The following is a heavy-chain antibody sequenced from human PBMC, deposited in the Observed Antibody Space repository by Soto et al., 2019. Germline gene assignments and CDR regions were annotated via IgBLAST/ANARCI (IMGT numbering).Heavy chain of an antibody. Sequence: ASVKVSCKASGYTFTSYGISWVRQAPGQGLEWMGWISAYNGNTNYAQKLQGRVTMTTDASTSTAYMELRSLRSDDTAVYYCAREGDSSGWYSDNYYYYGMDVWGQGTTVTVSS. CDR3: AREGDSSGWYSDNYYYYGMDV. V-gene: IGHV1-18*01. J-gene: IGHJ6*02. D-gene: IGHD6-19*01. CDR1: GYTFTSYG. CDR2: ISAYNGNT.